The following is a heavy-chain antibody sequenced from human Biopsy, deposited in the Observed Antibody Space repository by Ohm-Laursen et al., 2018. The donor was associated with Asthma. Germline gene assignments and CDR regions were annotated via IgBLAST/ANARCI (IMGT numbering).Heavy chain of an antibody. J-gene: IGHJ6*02. CDR3: ARCQVGYSSGWSLLLKKIYYSGMDV. CDR2: IMTVFGTT. CDR1: GGTLTTFA. D-gene: IGHD6-19*01. Sequence: SETPSCPVPGGTLTTFAISWVRLAPGHGLEWLGGIMTVFGTTNYAQRFQGRVTITAGESTSTAYMEVTSLRSEETAIYYSARCQVGYSSGWSLLLKKIYYSGMDVWGQGTAVTVSS. V-gene: IGHV1-69*01.